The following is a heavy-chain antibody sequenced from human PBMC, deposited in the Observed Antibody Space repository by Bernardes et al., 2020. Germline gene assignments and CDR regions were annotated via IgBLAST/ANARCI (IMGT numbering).Heavy chain of an antibody. V-gene: IGHV1-18*04. CDR1: GYTFTSYG. D-gene: IGHD6-13*01. CDR3: ARVTRIAAAGTTDY. CDR2: ISAYNGNT. Sequence: ASVKVSCKASGYTFTSYGISWVRQAPGQGLEWMGWISAYNGNTNYAQKLQGRVTMTTDTSTSTAYMELRSLRSDDTAVYYCARVTRIAAAGTTDYWGQGTLITVSS. J-gene: IGHJ4*02.